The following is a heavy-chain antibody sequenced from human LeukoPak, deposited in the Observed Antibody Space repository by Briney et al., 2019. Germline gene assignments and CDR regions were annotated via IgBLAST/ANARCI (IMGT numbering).Heavy chain of an antibody. Sequence: PSETLSLTCTVSGGSISSSSYYWGWIRQPPGKGLEWIGEINHSGSTNYNPSPKSRVTISVDTSKNQFSLKLSSVTAADTAVYYCARGPILFGAAAGTGGTANWFDPWGQGTLVTVSS. J-gene: IGHJ5*02. CDR1: GGSISSSSYY. CDR3: ARGPILFGAAAGTGGTANWFDP. CDR2: INHSGST. D-gene: IGHD6-13*01. V-gene: IGHV4-39*07.